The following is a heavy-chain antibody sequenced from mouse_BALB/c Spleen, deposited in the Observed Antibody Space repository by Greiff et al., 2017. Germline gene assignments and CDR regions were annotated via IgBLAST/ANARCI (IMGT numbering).Heavy chain of an antibody. Sequence: QVQLQQSGAELVKPGASVKLSCKASGYTFTSYYMYWVKQRPGQGLEWIGEINPSNGGTNFNEKFKSKATLTVDKSSSTAYMQLSSLTSEDSAVYYCTIITTVVAWYFDVWGAGTTVTVSS. CDR3: TIITTVVAWYFDV. V-gene: IGHV1S16*01. J-gene: IGHJ1*01. CDR2: INPSNGGT. CDR1: GYTFTSYY. D-gene: IGHD1-1*01.